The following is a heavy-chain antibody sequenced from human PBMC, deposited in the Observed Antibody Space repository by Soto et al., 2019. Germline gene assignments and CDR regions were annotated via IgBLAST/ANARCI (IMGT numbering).Heavy chain of an antibody. CDR2: IIPILGIA. D-gene: IGHD6-13*01. J-gene: IGHJ4*02. Sequence: ASVKVSCKASGGTFSSYTISWVRQAPGQGLEWMGRIIPILGIANYAQKFQGRATMTTDTSTSTAYMELRSLRSDDTAVYYCARDDSSSWYGEHYFDYWGQGTLVTVSS. CDR1: GGTFSSYT. V-gene: IGHV1-69*04. CDR3: ARDDSSSWYGEHYFDY.